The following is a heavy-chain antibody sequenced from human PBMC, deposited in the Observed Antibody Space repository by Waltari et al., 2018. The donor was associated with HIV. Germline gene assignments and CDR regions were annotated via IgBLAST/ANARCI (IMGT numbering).Heavy chain of an antibody. V-gene: IGHV3-30*02. Sequence: QGQLVESGGGVVQPGGSLRLSCAASGFSFSISGMHWVRQAPGKGLEWVKFIRYDGNTKYYADSGKGRFTISRDNSKNTLYLQMSSLRAEDTAVYYCAKELRSGYSYYYYGMDVWGQGTTVTVSS. D-gene: IGHD2-15*01. J-gene: IGHJ6*02. CDR2: IRYDGNTK. CDR3: AKELRSGYSYYYYGMDV. CDR1: GFSFSISG.